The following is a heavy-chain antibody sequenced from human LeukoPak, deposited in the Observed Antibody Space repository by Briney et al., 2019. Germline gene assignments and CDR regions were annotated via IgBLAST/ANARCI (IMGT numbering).Heavy chain of an antibody. CDR2: ISYDGSNK. Sequence: GGSLRLSCAASGFTFSNYDMHWVRQAPGKGLEWVAVISYDGSNKYYADSVKGRFTISRDNSKNTLYLQMNSLRAEDTAVYYCARSYYDVLTGYGEVDFWGQGTLVTVSS. D-gene: IGHD3-9*01. CDR1: GFTFSNYD. CDR3: ARSYYDVLTGYGEVDF. J-gene: IGHJ4*02. V-gene: IGHV3-30*04.